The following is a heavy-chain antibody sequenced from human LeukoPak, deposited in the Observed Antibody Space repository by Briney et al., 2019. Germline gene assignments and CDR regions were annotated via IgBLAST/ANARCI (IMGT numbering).Heavy chain of an antibody. J-gene: IGHJ6*04. V-gene: IGHV4-59*11. CDR3: ARGPTEAGLHV. CDR2: IYNIGSA. Sequence: SETLSLTCTVSGGSFSSQYWSWIRQPPGKGLEWIGYIYNIGSANYNPSLKSRVTVSVDTSKNHFSLKLRSVTAADTAVYYCARGPTEAGLHVWGKGTTVTVSS. D-gene: IGHD4-11*01. CDR1: GGSFSSQY.